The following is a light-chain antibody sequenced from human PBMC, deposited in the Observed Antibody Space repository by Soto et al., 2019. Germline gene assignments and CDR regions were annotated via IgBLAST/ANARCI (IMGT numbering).Light chain of an antibody. J-gene: IGLJ2*01. CDR3: SSYAGSNNFGVV. V-gene: IGLV2-8*01. CDR2: EVS. CDR1: SSDVGGYNY. Sequence: QSALTQAPSASGSPGQSVTISCTGTSSDVGGYNYVSWYQQHPGKAPKLMIYEVSKRPSGVPDRFSGSKSGNTASLTVSGLQAEDEADYYCSSYAGSNNFGVVFGGGTKVTVL.